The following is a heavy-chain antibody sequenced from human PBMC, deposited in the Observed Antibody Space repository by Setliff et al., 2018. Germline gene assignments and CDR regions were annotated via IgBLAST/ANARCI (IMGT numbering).Heavy chain of an antibody. CDR2: IYYTGST. D-gene: IGHD1-1*01. CDR1: GGTISSSSHY. J-gene: IGHJ4*02. V-gene: IGHV4-39*07. Sequence: LSLTCTVSGGTISSSSHYWGWIRQPPGKGLEWIGSIYYTGSTYYNPSLKSRVTMSVDTSKRQFSLKLGSATAADTAVYYCARDMGQPYYFESWGLGTLVTVSS. CDR3: ARDMGQPYYFES.